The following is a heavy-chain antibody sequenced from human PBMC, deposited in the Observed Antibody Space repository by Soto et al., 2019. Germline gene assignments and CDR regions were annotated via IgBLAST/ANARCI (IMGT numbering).Heavy chain of an antibody. Sequence: QVQLQESGPGLVKPSETLSLTCTVSGGSISSYYWSWIRQPPGKGLEWIGYIYYSGSTNYNPSLKSRVTISVDTSKNQFSLNLSSVTAADTAVYYCARERFDWNYYGMDVWGQGTTVTVSS. V-gene: IGHV4-59*01. CDR1: GGSISSYY. CDR2: IYYSGST. CDR3: ARERFDWNYYGMDV. J-gene: IGHJ6*02. D-gene: IGHD3-9*01.